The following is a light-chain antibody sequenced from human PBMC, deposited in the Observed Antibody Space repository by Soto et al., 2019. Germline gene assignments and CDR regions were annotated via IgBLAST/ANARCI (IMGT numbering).Light chain of an antibody. J-gene: IGKJ4*01. V-gene: IGKV1-5*01. Sequence: DIQMTQSPSTLSVSVGDRVTITCRASESINGWLAWYQQKPGRAPRILIYDASKLEPGVPSRLSGSRSGAEYTLTISSLQPEDFALYYCQQYGNSPPLTFGGGTKVEIK. CDR1: ESINGW. CDR2: DAS. CDR3: QQYGNSPPLT.